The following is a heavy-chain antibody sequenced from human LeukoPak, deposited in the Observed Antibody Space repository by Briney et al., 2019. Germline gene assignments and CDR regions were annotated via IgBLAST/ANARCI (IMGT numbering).Heavy chain of an antibody. V-gene: IGHV1-2*02. CDR2: INPNSGGT. CDR1: GYTFTGYY. J-gene: IGHJ4*02. D-gene: IGHD3-22*01. Sequence: GASVKVSCKASGYTFTGYYMHWVRQAPGQGLEWMGWINPNSGGTNYAQKFQGRVTMTRDTSISTAYMELSRLRSDDTAVYYCARTRRVGRDYYDSSGYRMIFGYWGQGTLVTVSS. CDR3: ARTRRVGRDYYDSSGYRMIFGY.